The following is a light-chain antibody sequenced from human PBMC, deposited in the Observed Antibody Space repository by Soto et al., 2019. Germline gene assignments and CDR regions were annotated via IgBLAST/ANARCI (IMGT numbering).Light chain of an antibody. CDR3: QQLNSYPWT. Sequence: IQLTQSPSSLSASVGDRVTITCRASQGISSYLAWYQQKPGKAPKLLIYAASTLQSGVPSRFSGSGPGTDFTLTISSLQPEDFATYYCQQLNSYPWTFGQGTKVDIK. CDR1: QGISSY. J-gene: IGKJ1*01. CDR2: AAS. V-gene: IGKV1-9*01.